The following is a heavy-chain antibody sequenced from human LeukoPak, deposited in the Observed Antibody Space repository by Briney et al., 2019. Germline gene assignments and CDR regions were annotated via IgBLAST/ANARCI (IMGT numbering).Heavy chain of an antibody. Sequence: PSETLSLTCAVYGGSFSGYYWSWIRQPPGKGLEWIGEINHSGSTNYNPSLKSRVTISVDTSKNQFSLKLSSVTAADTAVYYCARAYYDFWSSYLDYWRQATLVTVSS. D-gene: IGHD3-3*01. V-gene: IGHV4-34*01. J-gene: IGHJ4*02. CDR3: ARAYYDFWSSYLDY. CDR1: GGSFSGYY. CDR2: INHSGST.